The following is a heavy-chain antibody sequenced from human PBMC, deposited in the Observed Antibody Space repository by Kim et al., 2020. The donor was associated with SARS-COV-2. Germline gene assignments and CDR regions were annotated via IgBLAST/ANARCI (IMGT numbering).Heavy chain of an antibody. Sequence: ASVKVSGKASGYTFTSYYMHWVRQVPGQGLEWMGIINPSGGSTSYAQKFQGRVTMTRDTSTSTVYMELSSLRSEDTAVYYCAIQNILGYCSGGSCYSPTALDNWCQGTLVTVSS. CDR2: INPSGGST. CDR3: AIQNILGYCSGGSCYSPTALDN. CDR1: GYTFTSYY. J-gene: IGHJ4*02. V-gene: IGHV1-46*01. D-gene: IGHD2-15*01.